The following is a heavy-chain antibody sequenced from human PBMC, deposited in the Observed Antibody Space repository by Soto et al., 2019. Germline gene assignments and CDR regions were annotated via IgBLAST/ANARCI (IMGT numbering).Heavy chain of an antibody. CDR2: IYA. CDR1: GGSISSGGYS. V-gene: IGHV4-30-2*02. Sequence: SDTLSLTCAVSGGSISSGGYSWSWIRQPPGKGLEWIGYIYADSVKGRFTISRDNSKNTLYLQMNSLRAEDTAVYYCAKVSGDSSSWNWFDPWGEGTLVTVSS. D-gene: IGHD6-13*01. CDR3: AKVSGDSSSWNWFDP. J-gene: IGHJ5*02.